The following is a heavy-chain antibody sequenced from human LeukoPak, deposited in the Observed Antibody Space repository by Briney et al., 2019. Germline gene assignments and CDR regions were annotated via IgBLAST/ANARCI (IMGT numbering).Heavy chain of an antibody. D-gene: IGHD3-3*02. CDR2: VFDSGRT. V-gene: IGHV4-59*11. CDR3: TTIKRGDIFGYFDF. Sequence: PSETLSLTCTVSGGSMTTHHWNWIRQTPGKGLEWIGYVFDSGRTKVNPSLKSRVTLSADTSKNQLSLWLSSVTAADTAMYYCTTIKRGDIFGYFDFWGQGILVTVSS. J-gene: IGHJ4*02. CDR1: GGSMTTHH.